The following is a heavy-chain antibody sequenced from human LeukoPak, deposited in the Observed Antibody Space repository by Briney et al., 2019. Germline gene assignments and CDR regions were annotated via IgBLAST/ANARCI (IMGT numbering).Heavy chain of an antibody. CDR2: ISSSSSYI. CDR3: AELGITMIGGV. CDR1: GFTFSSYS. J-gene: IGHJ6*04. V-gene: IGHV3-21*01. Sequence: GGSLRLSCAASGFTFSSYSMNWVRQAPGKGLEWVSSISSSSSYIYYADSVNGRFTISRDNAKNSLYLQMNSLRAEDTAVYYCAELGITMIGGVWGKGTTVTISS. D-gene: IGHD3-10*02.